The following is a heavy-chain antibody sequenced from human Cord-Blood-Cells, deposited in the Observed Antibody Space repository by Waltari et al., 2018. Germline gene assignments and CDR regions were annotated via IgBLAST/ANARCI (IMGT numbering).Heavy chain of an antibody. J-gene: IGHJ4*02. CDR2: IYSGGST. V-gene: IGHV3-66*01. CDR1: GFTVSSQS. CDR3: ARDESTVTDY. Sequence: EVQLVESGGGLVQPGGSLRLSFTASGFTVSSQSMSWVRQAQGKGLELVSVIYSGGSTYYADSVKGRFTISRDNSKNTLYLQMNSLRAEDTAVYYCARDESTVTDYWGQGTLVTVSS. D-gene: IGHD4-4*01.